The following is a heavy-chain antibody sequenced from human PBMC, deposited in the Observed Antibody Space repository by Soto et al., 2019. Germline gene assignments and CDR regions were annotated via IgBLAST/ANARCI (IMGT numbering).Heavy chain of an antibody. CDR2: IVVGSGNT. Sequence: SVKVSCKASGFTFTSSAVQWVRQARGQRLEWIGWIVVGSGNTNYAQKFQERVTITRDMSTSTAYMELSSLRSEDTAVYYCAAAGPLHYYDSRGYSDYWGQGTLVTVSS. CDR1: GFTFTSSA. J-gene: IGHJ4*02. D-gene: IGHD3-22*01. V-gene: IGHV1-58*01. CDR3: AAAGPLHYYDSRGYSDY.